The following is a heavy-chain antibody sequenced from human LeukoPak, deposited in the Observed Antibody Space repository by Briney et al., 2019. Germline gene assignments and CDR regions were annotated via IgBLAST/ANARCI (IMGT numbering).Heavy chain of an antibody. J-gene: IGHJ4*02. CDR2: IIPIFGTA. CDR3: AEVVAATSTHYYFDY. Sequence: ASVKVSCKASGGTFSSYAISWVRQAPGQGLEWMGGIIPIFGTANYAQKFQGRVTITADESTSTAYMELSSLRSEDTAVYYCAEVVAATSTHYYFDYWGQGTLVTVSS. V-gene: IGHV1-69*13. CDR1: GGTFSSYA. D-gene: IGHD2-15*01.